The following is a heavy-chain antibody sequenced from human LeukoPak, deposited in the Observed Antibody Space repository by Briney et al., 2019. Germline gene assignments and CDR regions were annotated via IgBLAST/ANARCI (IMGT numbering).Heavy chain of an antibody. Sequence: SETLSLTCTVSGVSISSYYWSWIRQPPGKGLEWIGEINHSGSTNYNPSLKSRVTISVDTSKNQFSLKLSSVTAADTAVYYCASRPQYYYGSGSYYRITNFDYWGQGTLVTVSS. CDR1: GVSISSYY. J-gene: IGHJ4*02. CDR2: INHSGST. D-gene: IGHD3-10*01. V-gene: IGHV4-34*01. CDR3: ASRPQYYYGSGSYYRITNFDY.